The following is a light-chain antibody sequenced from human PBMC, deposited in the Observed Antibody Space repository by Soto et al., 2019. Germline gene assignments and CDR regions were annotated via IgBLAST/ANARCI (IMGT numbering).Light chain of an antibody. Sequence: EIGLPQSPGTLSLSPGERATLSCRASQSVSSSYLAWYQQKPVQAPRVLIHVASSWATRSPDRFSGCGSGTDSILTISRLEPEDFAVYFCQQYGNPPPNAFGQGTKVDIK. CDR1: QSVSSSY. J-gene: IGKJ2*01. CDR2: VAS. V-gene: IGKV3-20*01. CDR3: QQYGNPPPNA.